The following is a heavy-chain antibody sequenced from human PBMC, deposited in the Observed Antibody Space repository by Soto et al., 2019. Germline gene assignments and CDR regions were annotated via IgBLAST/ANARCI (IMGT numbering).Heavy chain of an antibody. J-gene: IGHJ4*02. V-gene: IGHV1-18*01. CDR1: GYTFSDYG. Sequence: ASVKVSCKPSGYTFSDYGISWVRQAPGQGLEWMGWVNIYRGTTNYAQKFQGRVTMTTDTSTTTAYLDLTSLTSDDTAVYYCARGRGGKRYGDSWGQGTLVTVSS. CDR3: ARGRGGKRYGDS. CDR2: VNIYRGTT. D-gene: IGHD3-16*01.